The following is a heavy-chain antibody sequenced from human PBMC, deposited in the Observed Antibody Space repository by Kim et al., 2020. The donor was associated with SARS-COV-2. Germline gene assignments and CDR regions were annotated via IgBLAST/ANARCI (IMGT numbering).Heavy chain of an antibody. Sequence: GRRTTYADSVKGRFTISRDNAKNTLYLEMNSLRPEDTAVYYCGRVDSRGYWGQGTLVTVCS. D-gene: IGHD6-13*01. CDR2: GRRT. V-gene: IGHV3-74*01. CDR3: GRVDSRGY. J-gene: IGHJ4*02.